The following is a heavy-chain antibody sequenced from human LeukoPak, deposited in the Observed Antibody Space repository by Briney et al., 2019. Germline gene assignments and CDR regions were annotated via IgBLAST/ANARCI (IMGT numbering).Heavy chain of an antibody. V-gene: IGHV4-34*01. J-gene: IGHJ4*02. CDR3: ATKRGYSYGPSPFDY. D-gene: IGHD5-18*01. CDR1: GGSFSGYS. CDR2: INHSGST. Sequence: SETLSLTFAVYGGSFSGYSWSWIRQPPGKGLEWIGEINHSGSTNYNPSLKSRVTISVDTSKNQFSLKLSSVTAADTAVYYCATKRGYSYGPSPFDYWGQGTLVTVSS.